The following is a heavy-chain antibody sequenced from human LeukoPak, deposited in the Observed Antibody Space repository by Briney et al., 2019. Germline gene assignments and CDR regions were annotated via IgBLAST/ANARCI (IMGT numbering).Heavy chain of an antibody. Sequence: PGGSLRLSSAPSGFTFSSYGMHWVRQAPGKGLEWVAFIRYDGSNKYYADSVKGRFTISRDNSKNTLYLQMNSLRAEDTAVYYCAKGGGRYCSSTSCYRKDYWGQGTLVTVSS. CDR1: GFTFSSYG. CDR2: IRYDGSNK. D-gene: IGHD2-2*01. V-gene: IGHV3-30*02. J-gene: IGHJ4*02. CDR3: AKGGGRYCSSTSCYRKDY.